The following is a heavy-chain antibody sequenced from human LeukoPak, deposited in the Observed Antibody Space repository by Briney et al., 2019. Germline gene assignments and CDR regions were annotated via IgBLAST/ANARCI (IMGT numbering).Heavy chain of an antibody. CDR3: ARDRMPPYSSGCDY. Sequence: GASVKVSCKASGYTFTSYAMHWVRQAPGQRLEWMGWINAGNGNTKYSQKFQGRVTIARDTSASTAYTELSSLRSEDTAVYYCARDRMPPYSSGCDYWGQGTLVTVSS. CDR2: INAGNGNT. J-gene: IGHJ4*02. D-gene: IGHD6-19*01. V-gene: IGHV1-3*01. CDR1: GYTFTSYA.